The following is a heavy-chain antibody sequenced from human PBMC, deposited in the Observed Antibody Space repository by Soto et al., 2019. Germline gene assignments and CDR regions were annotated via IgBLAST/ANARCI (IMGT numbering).Heavy chain of an antibody. CDR3: ARVALAGRGTDY. CDR2: IWYHGATT. V-gene: IGHV3-33*03. D-gene: IGHD3-16*01. J-gene: IGHJ4*02. CDR1: GFSLSGYG. Sequence: GGSLRLSCEVSGFSLSGYGMHWVRQAPGKGLEWVAVIWYHGATTNYANSVKGRFTISRDNAKNSMYLQMNSLRVEDTAVYFCARVALAGRGTDYWGQGTLVTVSS.